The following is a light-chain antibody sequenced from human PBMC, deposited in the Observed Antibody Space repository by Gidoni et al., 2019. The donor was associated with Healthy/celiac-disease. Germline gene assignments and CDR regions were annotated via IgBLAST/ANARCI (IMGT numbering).Light chain of an antibody. J-gene: IGKJ1*01. CDR3: QQYYSYPPLT. Sequence: AIRMTQSPSSLSASTGDRVPITCRASQGISSYLAWYQQKPGKAPKLLIYAASTLQSGVPSRFSGSGSGTDFTLTISCLQSEDFATYYCQQYYSYPPLTFGQGTKVEIK. V-gene: IGKV1-8*01. CDR2: AAS. CDR1: QGISSY.